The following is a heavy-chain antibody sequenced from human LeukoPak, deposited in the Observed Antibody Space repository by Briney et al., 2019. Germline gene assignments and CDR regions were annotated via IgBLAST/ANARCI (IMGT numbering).Heavy chain of an antibody. J-gene: IGHJ4*02. CDR1: GFPFSSYW. Sequence: PGGSLRLSCAASGFPFSSYWMLWVRQAPGKGLVWVSRVNGDGSSTTYADSVKGRFTISRDNDKNILYLQMNSLRVEDTATYCCARSQFDYWGQGILVTVSS. V-gene: IGHV3-74*01. CDR2: VNGDGSST. CDR3: ARSQFDY.